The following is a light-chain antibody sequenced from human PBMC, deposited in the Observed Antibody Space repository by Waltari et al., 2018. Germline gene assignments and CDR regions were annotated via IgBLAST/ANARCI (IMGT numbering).Light chain of an antibody. CDR1: HSVLSSSNNKNY. CDR3: QQYYSTPLT. CDR2: WAS. J-gene: IGKJ4*01. Sequence: DIVMTPSPDSLAVSLGDRATIDCKSIHSVLSSSNNKNYLAWYQQKPRQPPKLLISWASTRESGVPDRFSGSGSGTDFTLTISSLQAEDVAVYYCQQYYSTPLTFGGGTKVEIK. V-gene: IGKV4-1*01.